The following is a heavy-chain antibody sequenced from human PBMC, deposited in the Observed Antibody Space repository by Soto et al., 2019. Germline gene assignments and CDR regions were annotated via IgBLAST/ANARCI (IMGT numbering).Heavy chain of an antibody. CDR3: TTPGGSSWYFDYYYYGMDV. Sequence: GGSLRLSCAASGFTFSNAWMNWVRQAPGKGLEWVGRIKSKTDGGTTDYAAPVKGRFTISRDDSKNTLYLQMNSLKTEDTAVYYCTTPGGSSWYFDYYYYGMDVWGQGTTVTVSS. CDR1: GFTFSNAW. CDR2: IKSKTDGGTT. D-gene: IGHD6-13*01. V-gene: IGHV3-15*07. J-gene: IGHJ6*02.